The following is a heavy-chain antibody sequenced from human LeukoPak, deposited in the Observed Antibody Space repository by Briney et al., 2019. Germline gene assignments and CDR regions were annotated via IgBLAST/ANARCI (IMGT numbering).Heavy chain of an antibody. CDR2: IYHSGST. J-gene: IGHJ4*02. D-gene: IGHD6-13*01. Sequence: SETLSLTRAVSGYSISSGYYWGWIRQPPGKGLEWIGSIYHSGSTYYNPSLKSRVTISVDTSKNQFSLKLSSVTAADTAVYYCARGSNYYFDYWGQGTLVTVSS. V-gene: IGHV4-38-2*01. CDR3: ARGSNYYFDY. CDR1: GYSISSGYY.